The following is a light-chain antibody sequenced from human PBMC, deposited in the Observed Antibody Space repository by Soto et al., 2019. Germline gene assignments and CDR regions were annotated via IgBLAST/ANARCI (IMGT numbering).Light chain of an antibody. V-gene: IGKV3-20*01. J-gene: IGKJ4*02. CDR2: GAS. CDR3: QQYGSSPRT. CDR1: QSVSSSY. Sequence: EIVMTQSPGTLSLSPGERATLSCRASQSVSSSYLACYQQRPGQAPRLLMYGASSRATGIPDRFSGSGSGTDFTLTISRLAPEDFAVYYCQQYGSSPRTFGGGTKVEIK.